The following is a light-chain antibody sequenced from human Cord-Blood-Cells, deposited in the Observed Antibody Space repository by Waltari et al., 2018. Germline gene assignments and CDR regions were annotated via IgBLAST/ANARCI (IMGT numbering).Light chain of an antibody. CDR2: DTS. J-gene: IGLJ1*01. V-gene: IGLV7-46*01. CDR1: TGAVTSGHY. Sequence: QAVVTPEPPLTVSPGGTVPLTCGSTTGAVTSGHYPSWFPQKSGQAPRTLIYDTSNTPAGTPARFAGSLCGGKAALTLSGAQPEDEAEYYCWLSYSGAYVFGTGTKFTVL. CDR3: WLSYSGAYV.